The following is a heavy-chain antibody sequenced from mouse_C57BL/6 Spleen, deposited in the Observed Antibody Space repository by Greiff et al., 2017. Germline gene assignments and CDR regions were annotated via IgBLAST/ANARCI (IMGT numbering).Heavy chain of an antibody. CDR3: AKAPYYYGSTYYYAMDY. Sequence: EVKLQESGPGLVKPSQSLSLTCSVTGYSITSGYYWNWIRQFPGNKLEWMGYISYDGSNNYNPSLKNRISITRDTSKNQFFLKLNSVTTEDTATYYCAKAPYYYGSTYYYAMDYWGQGTSVTVSS. CDR1: GYSITSGYY. V-gene: IGHV3-6*01. J-gene: IGHJ4*01. CDR2: ISYDGSN. D-gene: IGHD1-1*01.